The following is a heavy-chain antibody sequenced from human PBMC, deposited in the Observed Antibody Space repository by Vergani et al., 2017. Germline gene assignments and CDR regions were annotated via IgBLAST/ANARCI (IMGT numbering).Heavy chain of an antibody. Sequence: VQLVESGGGLVQPGRSLRLSCAASGFTFSSYAMHWVRQAPGKGLEWVAVISYDGSNKYYVDSVKGRFTISRDNSKNTLYLQMNSLRAEDTAVYYCARDLGAAQAWYFDYWGQGTLVTVSS. CDR2: ISYDGSNK. J-gene: IGHJ4*02. CDR1: GFTFSSYA. CDR3: ARDLGAAQAWYFDY. D-gene: IGHD3-16*01. V-gene: IGHV3-30-3*01.